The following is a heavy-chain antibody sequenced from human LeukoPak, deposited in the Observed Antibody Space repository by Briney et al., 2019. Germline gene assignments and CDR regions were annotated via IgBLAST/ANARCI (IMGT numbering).Heavy chain of an antibody. CDR3: ARATPYYYYYMDV. V-gene: IGHV3-21*01. CDR2: ISSSSYI. J-gene: IGHJ6*03. Sequence: GGSQRLSCAASGFTFSSYSMNWVRQAPGKGLEWVSSISSSSYIYYADSVKGRFTISRDNAKNSLYLQMNSLRAEDTAVYYCARATPYYYYYMDVWGKGTTVTVSS. CDR1: GFTFSSYS.